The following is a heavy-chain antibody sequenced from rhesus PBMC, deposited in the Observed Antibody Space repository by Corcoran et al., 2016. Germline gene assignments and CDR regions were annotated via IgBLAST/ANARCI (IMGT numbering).Heavy chain of an antibody. Sequence: QVQLQESGPGVVKPSETLSLTCAVSGYSISSGYDWSWIRQPPGKGLEWIGYIYGSSGSTNYNPSLKNRVTISKDTSKNQFSLKLSSVTAADTAVYYCARESGSYYLDAFDFWGQGLRVTVSS. CDR3: ARESGSYYLDAFDF. CDR2: IYGSSGST. J-gene: IGHJ3*01. D-gene: IGHD3-16*01. V-gene: IGHV4-127*01. CDR1: GYSISSGYD.